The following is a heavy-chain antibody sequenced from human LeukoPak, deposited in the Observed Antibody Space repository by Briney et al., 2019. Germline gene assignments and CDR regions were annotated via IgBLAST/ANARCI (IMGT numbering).Heavy chain of an antibody. Sequence: PSETLSLTCTVSGGSISSSSYYWGWIRQPPGKGLEWIGSIYYSGSTYYNPSLKSRVTISVDTSKNQFSLKLSSVTAADTAVYYCARHVSGPLLWFGELGGPFDYWGQGTLVTVSS. D-gene: IGHD3-10*01. CDR1: GGSISSSSYY. J-gene: IGHJ4*02. V-gene: IGHV4-39*01. CDR2: IYYSGST. CDR3: ARHVSGPLLWFGELGGPFDY.